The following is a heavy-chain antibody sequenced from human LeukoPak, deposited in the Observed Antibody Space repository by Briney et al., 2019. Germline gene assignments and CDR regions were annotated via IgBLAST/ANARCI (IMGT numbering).Heavy chain of an antibody. CDR1: GFSLSSST. J-gene: IGHJ3*01. CDR2: ISISGTII. D-gene: IGHD3-22*01. CDR3: ARETRYDESFDV. V-gene: IGHV3-48*01. Sequence: GGSLRLSCAASGFSLSSSTLNWVRQAPGKGLEWVSYISISGTIIYYADSVKGRFTISRDNAKNSLYLQMNSPRAEDTAVYYCARETRYDESFDVWGQGTMVTVSS.